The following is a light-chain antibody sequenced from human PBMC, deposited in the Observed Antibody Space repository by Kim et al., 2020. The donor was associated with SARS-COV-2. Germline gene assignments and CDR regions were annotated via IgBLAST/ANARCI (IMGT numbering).Light chain of an antibody. CDR3: QQDGSSPYT. CDR1: QSVSSDY. Sequence: SPGERAALACRASQSVSSDYIAWYQQKPGQAPRVLIYGASSRATGIPDRFSGSGSGTDFTLTISRLEPEDLAVYYCQQDGSSPYTFGQGTKLEI. V-gene: IGKV3-20*01. CDR2: GAS. J-gene: IGKJ2*01.